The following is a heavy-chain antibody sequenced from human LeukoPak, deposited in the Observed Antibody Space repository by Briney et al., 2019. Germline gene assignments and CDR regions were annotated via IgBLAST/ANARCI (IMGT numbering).Heavy chain of an antibody. Sequence: GESLKISCKGSGYSFTSYWIGWVRPMPGKGLEWMGIIYPGDSDTRYSPFFQGQVTISADKSISTSYLQWSSLKASDTAMYYCARHDKDSSGWYSSDRIDYWGQGTLVTVSS. D-gene: IGHD6-19*01. CDR3: ARHDKDSSGWYSSDRIDY. CDR2: IYPGDSDT. V-gene: IGHV5-51*01. J-gene: IGHJ4*02. CDR1: GYSFTSYW.